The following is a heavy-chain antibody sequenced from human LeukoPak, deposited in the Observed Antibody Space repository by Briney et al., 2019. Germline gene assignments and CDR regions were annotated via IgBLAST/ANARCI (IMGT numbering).Heavy chain of an antibody. J-gene: IGHJ4*02. Sequence: SETLSLTCTVSGGSISSSSYYWGWIRQPPGKGLEWIGSIYYSGSTYYNPSLKSRVTISVATSKNQFSLKLSSVTAADTAVYYCARQESYYDFWSGYPYYFDYWGQGTLVTVSS. D-gene: IGHD3-3*01. CDR2: IYYSGST. CDR3: ARQESYYDFWSGYPYYFDY. V-gene: IGHV4-39*01. CDR1: GGSISSSSYY.